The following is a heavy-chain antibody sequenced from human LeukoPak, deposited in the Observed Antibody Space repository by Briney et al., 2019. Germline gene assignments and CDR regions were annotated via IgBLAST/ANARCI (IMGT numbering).Heavy chain of an antibody. Sequence: GGSLRLSCAASGFTFSSYAMSWVRQAPGKGLERVSAICGSGGSTYYAHSVKGRFTISRDNSKNTLYLQMNSLRAEDTAVYYCAKDPPYYYDSSGYPVFDYWGQGTLVTLSS. CDR1: GFTFSSYA. CDR3: AKDPPYYYDSSGYPVFDY. D-gene: IGHD3-22*01. V-gene: IGHV3-23*01. J-gene: IGHJ4*02. CDR2: ICGSGGST.